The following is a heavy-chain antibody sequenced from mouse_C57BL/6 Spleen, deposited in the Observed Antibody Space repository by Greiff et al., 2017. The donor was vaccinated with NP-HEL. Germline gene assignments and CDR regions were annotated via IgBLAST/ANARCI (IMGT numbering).Heavy chain of an antibody. D-gene: IGHD3-3*01. CDR1: GYTFTSYD. Sequence: QVQLKESGPELVKPGASVKLSCKASGYTFTSYDINWVKQRPGQGLEWIGWIYPRDGSTKYNEKVKGKATLTVDTSSSTAYMELHSLTSEDSAVYFCASGDPAWFAYWGQGTLVTVSA. CDR2: IYPRDGST. CDR3: ASGDPAWFAY. V-gene: IGHV1-85*01. J-gene: IGHJ3*01.